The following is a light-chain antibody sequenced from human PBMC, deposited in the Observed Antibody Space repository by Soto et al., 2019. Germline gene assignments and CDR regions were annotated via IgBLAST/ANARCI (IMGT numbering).Light chain of an antibody. CDR2: EGS. CDR1: SSDVGTYNL. V-gene: IGLV2-23*01. J-gene: IGLJ1*01. CDR3: CSYARSSTYV. Sequence: QSALTQPASVSGSPGQSITISFTGTSSDVGTYNLVSWYQQHPGKAPKLMIFEGSKRPSGVSNRFSGSKSGNTASLTISGLQAEDEADYYCCSYARSSTYVFGTGTKVTVL.